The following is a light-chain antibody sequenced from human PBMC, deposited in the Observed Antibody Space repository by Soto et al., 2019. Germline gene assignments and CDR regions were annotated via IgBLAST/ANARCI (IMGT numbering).Light chain of an antibody. CDR2: DVS. Sequence: QSALTQPASVSGSPGQSITISCTGTISEIGLYKFVSWYQHHPGKAPKLIIFDVSSRASGISNRFSGFKSGNTASLTISGLQAEDEADYYCTSYTTDNSVVFFGGGTKLTVL. CDR1: ISEIGLYKF. J-gene: IGLJ2*01. CDR3: TSYTTDNSVVF. V-gene: IGLV2-14*03.